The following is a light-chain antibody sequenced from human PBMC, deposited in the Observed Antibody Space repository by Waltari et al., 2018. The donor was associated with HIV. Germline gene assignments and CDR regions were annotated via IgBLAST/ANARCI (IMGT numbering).Light chain of an antibody. CDR1: QRVLFSSNNKNY. CDR2: WAS. Sequence: DIVMTQSPDSLVVSLGERATINCKSSQRVLFSSNNKNYLAWYQHKPGQPPKLLIYWASTRESGVPDRFSGSGSGTDFTLTISSLQAEDVAVYYCQQYYSSPRTFGQGTKVEI. V-gene: IGKV4-1*01. CDR3: QQYYSSPRT. J-gene: IGKJ1*01.